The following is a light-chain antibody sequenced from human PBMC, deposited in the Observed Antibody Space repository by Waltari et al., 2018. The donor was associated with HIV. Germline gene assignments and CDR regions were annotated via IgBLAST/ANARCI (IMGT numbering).Light chain of an antibody. V-gene: IGLV2-14*01. CDR1: SSDVGGYNY. CDR2: DVS. J-gene: IGLJ2*01. CDR3: SSYTSSSTFYVV. Sequence: QSALTQPASVSGSPGQSITITCTGTSSDVGGYNYVSWYQQHPGKAPKLMIYDVSNRPSWVFNRFSGSKSGNTASLTISGLQAEDEADYYCSSYTSSSTFYVVFGGGTKLTVL.